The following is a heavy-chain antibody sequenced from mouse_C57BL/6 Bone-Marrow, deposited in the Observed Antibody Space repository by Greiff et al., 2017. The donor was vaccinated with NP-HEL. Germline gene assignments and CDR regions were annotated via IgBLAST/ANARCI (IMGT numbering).Heavy chain of an antibody. CDR2: IDPSDSYT. Sequence: QVQLQQPGAELVRPGTSVKLSCKASGYTFTSYWMPWVKQRPGPGLEWIGVIDPSDSYTNYNQKFKGKATLTVDTSSSTAYMQLSSLTSEDSAVYYCAREDYYGSSYNYWGQGTTLTGSS. V-gene: IGHV1-59*01. CDR3: AREDYYGSSYNY. CDR1: GYTFTSYW. D-gene: IGHD1-1*01. J-gene: IGHJ2*01.